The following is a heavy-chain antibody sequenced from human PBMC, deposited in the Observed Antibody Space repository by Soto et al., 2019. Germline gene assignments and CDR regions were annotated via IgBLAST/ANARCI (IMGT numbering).Heavy chain of an antibody. J-gene: IGHJ6*02. V-gene: IGHV4-34*01. Sequence: XGTLSLTCAVYGGSFSGYYWSWIRQPPGKGLEWIGEINHSGSTNYNPSLKSRVTISVDTSKNQFSLKLSSVTAADTAVYYCARGRRGDFWSGYHYYYGMDVWGQGTTVTVSS. CDR3: ARGRRGDFWSGYHYYYGMDV. CDR1: GGSFSGYY. CDR2: INHSGST. D-gene: IGHD3-3*01.